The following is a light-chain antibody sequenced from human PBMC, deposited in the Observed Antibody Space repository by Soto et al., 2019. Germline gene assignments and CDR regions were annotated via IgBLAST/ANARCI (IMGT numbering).Light chain of an antibody. V-gene: IGLV2-8*01. CDR1: SGDVGGYND. Sequence: QSALTQPPSASGSPGQSVTISCTGTSGDVGGYNDVSWYQQHPGKAPKLMIYEVTKRPSGAPDRFSGSKSGNTASLTVSGLQAEDDADYYCSSYAGGNSFVFGTGTKLTVL. CDR3: SSYAGGNSFV. J-gene: IGLJ1*01. CDR2: EVT.